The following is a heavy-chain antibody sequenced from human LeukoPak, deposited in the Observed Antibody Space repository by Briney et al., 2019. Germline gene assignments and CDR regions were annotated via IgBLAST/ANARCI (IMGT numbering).Heavy chain of an antibody. CDR2: IIPNSGGT. Sequence: GASVKVSCKTSGYTFTGYYVHWVRQAPGQGPEWMGWIIPNSGGTNYAEKFRGRVTMTRDTSSSTAYMELSRLRSDDTAVYYCARGSYYDFWSGSRGLAYWGQGTLVTVSS. D-gene: IGHD3-3*01. V-gene: IGHV1-2*02. CDR1: GYTFTGYY. J-gene: IGHJ4*02. CDR3: ARGSYYDFWSGSRGLAY.